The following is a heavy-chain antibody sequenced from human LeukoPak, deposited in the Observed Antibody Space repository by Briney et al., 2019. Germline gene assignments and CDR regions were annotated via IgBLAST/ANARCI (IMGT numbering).Heavy chain of an antibody. Sequence: GGSLRLPCAASGFTFSSYAMHWVRQAPGKGLEWVAVISYDGSNKYYADSVKGRFTISRDNSKNALYLQMNSLRAEDTAVYYCAREHNTYYDFWSGYSYGMDVWGQGTTVTVSS. J-gene: IGHJ6*02. CDR2: ISYDGSNK. V-gene: IGHV3-30-3*01. D-gene: IGHD3-3*01. CDR1: GFTFSSYA. CDR3: AREHNTYYDFWSGYSYGMDV.